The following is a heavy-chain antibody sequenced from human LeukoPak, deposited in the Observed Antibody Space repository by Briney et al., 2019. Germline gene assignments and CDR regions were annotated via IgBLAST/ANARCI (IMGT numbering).Heavy chain of an antibody. Sequence: PSETLSLTCTVSGDSISSSYYYWGWIRQPPGSGLEWIGSMFYSGSTYYNPSLKSRVTISVDTSKNQFSLKLSSVTAADTAVYYCAREVGARWGKIFDYWGQGTLVTVSS. V-gene: IGHV4-39*07. CDR3: AREVGARWGKIFDY. CDR1: GDSISSSYYY. CDR2: MFYSGST. D-gene: IGHD1-26*01. J-gene: IGHJ4*02.